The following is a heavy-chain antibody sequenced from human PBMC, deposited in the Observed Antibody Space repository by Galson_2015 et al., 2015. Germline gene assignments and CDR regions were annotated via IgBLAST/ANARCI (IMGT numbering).Heavy chain of an antibody. CDR2: IFYSGST. CDR1: GGSITNFY. CDR3: AREATYSSAWIDS. D-gene: IGHD6-19*01. Sequence: SESLSLTCPVSGGSITNFYWSWIRQPPGKGLEWIGYIFYSGSTKYNPSLKSRVTMFLDKSKNQFSLRLNSVTAADTAVYYCAREATYSSAWIDSWGQGTLVIVSS. V-gene: IGHV4-59*01. J-gene: IGHJ4*02.